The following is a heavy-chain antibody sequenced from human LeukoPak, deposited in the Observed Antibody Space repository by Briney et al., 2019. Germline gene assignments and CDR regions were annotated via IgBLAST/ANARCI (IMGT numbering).Heavy chain of an antibody. CDR2: IYYSGST. V-gene: IGHV4-59*01. Sequence: SETLSLTCTVSGGSISSYYWSWIRQPPGKGLEWIGYIYYSGSTNYNPSLESRVTISVETSKNQFSLKLSSVTAADTAVYYCVRGDFWSGYSNWFDPWGQGTLVTVSS. CDR3: VRGDFWSGYSNWFDP. J-gene: IGHJ5*02. CDR1: GGSISSYY. D-gene: IGHD3-3*01.